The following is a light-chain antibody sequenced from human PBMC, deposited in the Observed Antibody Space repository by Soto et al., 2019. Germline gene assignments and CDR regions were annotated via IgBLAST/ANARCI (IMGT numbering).Light chain of an antibody. V-gene: IGKV1-39*01. CDR2: AAS. J-gene: IGKJ1*01. CDR3: QQSYSTPPS. CDR1: QSISSY. Sequence: DIQMTQSPSSLSASVGDRVTITCRASQSISSYLNWYQQKPGKTHKLLIYAASSLQSGVPSRFSCSGSGTDFTLTISSLQPEDFAPYYCQQSYSTPPSCGQATEVEIK.